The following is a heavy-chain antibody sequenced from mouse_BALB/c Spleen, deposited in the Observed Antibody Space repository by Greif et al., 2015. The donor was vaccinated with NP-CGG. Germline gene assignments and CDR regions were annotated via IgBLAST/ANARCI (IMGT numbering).Heavy chain of an antibody. CDR1: GFSLTSYG. V-gene: IGHV2-6-2*01. CDR2: IWSDGST. J-gene: IGHJ4*01. Sequence: QVQLQQSGPDLVAPSQSLSITCTVSGFSLTSYGVHWVRQPPGKGLEWLVVIWSDGSTTYNSALKSRLSISKDNSKSQVFLKMNSLQTDDTAMYYCARLHYGSSYYYAMDYWGQGTSVTVSS. CDR3: ARLHYGSSYYYAMDY. D-gene: IGHD1-1*01.